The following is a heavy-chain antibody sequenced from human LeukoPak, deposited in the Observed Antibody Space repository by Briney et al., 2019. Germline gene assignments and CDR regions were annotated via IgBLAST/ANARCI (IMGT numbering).Heavy chain of an antibody. CDR2: TYYRSKWYN. D-gene: IGHD5-18*01. CDR3: ARDQGGTAMVPFDY. V-gene: IGHV6-1*01. J-gene: IGHJ4*02. CDR1: GDSVSSNSAA. Sequence: SQTLSLTCALSGDSVSSNSAAWDWLRQSPSRGLEWLGRTYYRSKWYNDYAVSVKSRITINPDTSKNQFSLQLNSVTPEDTAVYYCARDQGGTAMVPFDYWGQGTLVTVSS.